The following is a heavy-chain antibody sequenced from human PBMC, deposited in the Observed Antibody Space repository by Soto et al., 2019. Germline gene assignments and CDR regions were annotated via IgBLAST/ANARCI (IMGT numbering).Heavy chain of an antibody. CDR1: GGSISSGGYY. V-gene: IGHV4-31*03. Sequence: PSETLSLTCTVSGGSISSGGYYWSWIRQHPGKGLEWIGYIYYSGSTYYNPSLKSRVTISVDTSKNQFSLKLSSVTAADTAVYYCARTVEMATIGRNDYWGQGTLVTVSS. CDR2: IYYSGST. D-gene: IGHD5-12*01. CDR3: ARTVEMATIGRNDY. J-gene: IGHJ4*02.